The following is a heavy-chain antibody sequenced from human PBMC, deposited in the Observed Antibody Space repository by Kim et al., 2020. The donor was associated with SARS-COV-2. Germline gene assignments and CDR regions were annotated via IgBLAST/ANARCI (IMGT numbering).Heavy chain of an antibody. CDR2: INSNTGDT. D-gene: IGHD4-17*01. V-gene: IGHV1-2*06. J-gene: IGHJ4*02. CDR1: DYIFTDYY. Sequence: ASVKVSCKASDYIFTDYYVHWLRQAPGQGLEWMGRINSNTGDTDYVLKFQGRVTLTRDTSINTVYMEMFFLRSDDTAVYYCARDLFPTYGDFGPFDYWGQGTPVTVSS. CDR3: ARDLFPTYGDFGPFDY.